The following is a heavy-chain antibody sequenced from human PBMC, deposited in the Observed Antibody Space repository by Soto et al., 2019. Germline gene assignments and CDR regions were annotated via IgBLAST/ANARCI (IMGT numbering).Heavy chain of an antibody. CDR3: ASDLSGRADV. Sequence: PGGSLRLSCAASGFTFSSYWMHWVRQAPGKGLVWVSRMNEDGGTTDYADSVKGRFTISRDNAKNTLYLQMNSLRVEDTAVYYCASDLSGRADVWGHGTTVTVS. V-gene: IGHV3-74*01. J-gene: IGHJ6*02. CDR2: MNEDGGTT. CDR1: GFTFSSYW. D-gene: IGHD3-10*01.